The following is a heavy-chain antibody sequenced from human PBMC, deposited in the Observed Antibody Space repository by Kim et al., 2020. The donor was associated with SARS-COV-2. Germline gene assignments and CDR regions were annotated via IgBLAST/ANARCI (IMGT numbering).Heavy chain of an antibody. D-gene: IGHD6-19*01. Sequence: ASVKVSCKASGYTFTSYGISWVRQAPGQGLEWMGWISAYNGNTNYAQKLQGRVTMTTDTSTSTAYMELRSLRSDDTAVYYCARDKPSSQWLARRSDAFDIWGQGTMVTVSS. CDR2: ISAYNGNT. CDR1: GYTFTSYG. V-gene: IGHV1-18*04. CDR3: ARDKPSSQWLARRSDAFDI. J-gene: IGHJ3*02.